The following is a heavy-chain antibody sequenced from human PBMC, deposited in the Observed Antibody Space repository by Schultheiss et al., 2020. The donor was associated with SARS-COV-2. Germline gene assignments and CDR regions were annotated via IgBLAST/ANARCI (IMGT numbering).Heavy chain of an antibody. CDR2: INPSGGST. CDR1: GYTFTSYY. CDR3: ARLSSYYDFWSGYSNWFDP. Sequence: SVKVSCKASGYTFTSYYMHWVRQAPGQGLEWMGIINPSGGSTSYAQKFQGRVTITADKSTSTAYMELSSLRSEDTAVYYCARLSSYYDFWSGYSNWFDPWGQGTLVTVSS. D-gene: IGHD3-3*01. V-gene: IGHV1-46*01. J-gene: IGHJ5*02.